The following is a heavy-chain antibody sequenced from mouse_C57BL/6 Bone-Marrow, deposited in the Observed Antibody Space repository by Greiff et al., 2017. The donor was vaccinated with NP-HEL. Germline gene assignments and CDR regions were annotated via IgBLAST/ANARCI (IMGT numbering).Heavy chain of an antibody. CDR3: ARRQVYDGSSYVGY. CDR1: GYSFTGYY. CDR2: INPSTGGT. J-gene: IGHJ2*01. V-gene: IGHV1-42*01. Sequence: EVKLVESGPELVKPGASVKISCKASGYSFTGYYMNWVKQSPEKSLEWIGEINPSTGGTTYNQKFKAKATLTVDKSSSTAYMQLKSLTSEDSAVYYCARRQVYDGSSYVGYWGQGTTLTVSS. D-gene: IGHD1-1*01.